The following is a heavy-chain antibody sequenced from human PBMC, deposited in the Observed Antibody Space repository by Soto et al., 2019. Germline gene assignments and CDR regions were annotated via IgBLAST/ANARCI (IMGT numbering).Heavy chain of an antibody. CDR3: ARGGTGTGHYYYYMDV. Sequence: ASVKVSCKASGYTFTSYAMHWVRQAPGQRLEWMGWINAGNGNTKYSQKFQGRVTITRDTSASTAYMELSSLRSEDTAVYYCARGGTGTGHYYYYMDVWGKGTTVTVSS. D-gene: IGHD1-1*01. J-gene: IGHJ6*03. CDR2: INAGNGNT. CDR1: GYTFTSYA. V-gene: IGHV1-3*01.